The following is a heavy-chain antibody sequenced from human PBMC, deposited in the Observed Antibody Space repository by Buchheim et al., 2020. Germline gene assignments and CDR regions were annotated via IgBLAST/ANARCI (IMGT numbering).Heavy chain of an antibody. V-gene: IGHV4-38-2*01. J-gene: IGHJ4*02. CDR3: AHSKVTPFDY. CDR2: SYHSGST. D-gene: IGHD2-21*02. Sequence: QVQLQESGPGLVKPSETLSLTCAVSGYSISSGYCWGWIRQPPGKGLEWIGSSYHSGSTYYNPSLKSRGTISVEKSKHQFSRKLSSVTAADTAVYYCAHSKVTPFDYWGQGTL. CDR1: GYSISSGYC.